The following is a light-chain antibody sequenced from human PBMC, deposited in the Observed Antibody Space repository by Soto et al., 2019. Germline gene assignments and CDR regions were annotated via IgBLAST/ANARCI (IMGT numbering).Light chain of an antibody. CDR1: QSVSSN. Sequence: EIVMTQSPVTLSVSPGERATLSCRASQSVSSNFAWYQQKPGQAPRLLIYGASTRATGIPARFSGSGSGTEFTLTISSLQSEDFAVYYCQQYKNWPLTFGGGTKVEIK. J-gene: IGKJ4*01. CDR2: GAS. CDR3: QQYKNWPLT. V-gene: IGKV3-15*01.